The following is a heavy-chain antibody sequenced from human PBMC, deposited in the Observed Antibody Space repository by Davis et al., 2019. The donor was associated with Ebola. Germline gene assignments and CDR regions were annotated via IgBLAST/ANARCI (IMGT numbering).Heavy chain of an antibody. Sequence: AASVKVSCKASGYSFTSYDINWVRQASGQGLEWMGWMNPNSGNTGYAQKFQGRVTMTRDTSRTTAYMELSSLTSEDTAVYFCARERNSLGSDFWGQGTLIGVSS. CDR2: MNPNSGNT. D-gene: IGHD5-18*01. V-gene: IGHV1-8*01. J-gene: IGHJ4*02. CDR3: ARERNSLGSDF. CDR1: GYSFTSYD.